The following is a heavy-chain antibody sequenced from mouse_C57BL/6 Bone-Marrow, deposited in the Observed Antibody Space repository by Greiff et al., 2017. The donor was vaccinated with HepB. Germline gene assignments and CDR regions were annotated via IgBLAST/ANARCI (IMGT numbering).Heavy chain of an antibody. CDR3: ARWGSSYEAWFAY. Sequence: VKLQQSGAELVRPGTSVKVSCKASGYAFTNYLIEWVKQRPGQGLEWIGVINPGSGGTNYNEKFKGKATLTADKSSSTAYMQLSSLTSEDSAVYICARWGSSYEAWFAYWGQGTLVTVSA. D-gene: IGHD1-1*01. CDR1: GYAFTNYL. CDR2: INPGSGGT. V-gene: IGHV1-54*01. J-gene: IGHJ3*01.